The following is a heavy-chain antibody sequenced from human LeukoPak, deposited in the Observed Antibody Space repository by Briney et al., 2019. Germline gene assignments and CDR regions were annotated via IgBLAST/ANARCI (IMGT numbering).Heavy chain of an antibody. D-gene: IGHD5-18*01. CDR3: ARIRGYSYGFEDY. J-gene: IGHJ4*02. CDR1: GGSIKSNNW. Sequence: SETLFLTCAVSGGSIKSNNWWSWVRQPPGKGLEWIGEIYHSGSTNYNPSLESRVTISVDTSKNQFSLKLSSVTAADTAVYYCARIRGYSYGFEDYWGQGTLVTVSS. V-gene: IGHV4-4*02. CDR2: IYHSGST.